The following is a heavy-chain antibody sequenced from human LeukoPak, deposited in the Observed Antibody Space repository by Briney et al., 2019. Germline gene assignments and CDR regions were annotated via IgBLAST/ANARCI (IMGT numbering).Heavy chain of an antibody. CDR2: IYYSGST. CDR1: GGSISSYY. Sequence: SETLSLTCTVTGGSISSYYWSWIRQPPGKGLEWIGYIYYSGSTNYNPSLKSRVTISVDTSKNQFSLKLSSVTAADTAVYYCARRTTVASAPLDYWGQGTLVTVSP. CDR3: ARRTTVASAPLDY. J-gene: IGHJ4*02. V-gene: IGHV4-59*08. D-gene: IGHD4-17*01.